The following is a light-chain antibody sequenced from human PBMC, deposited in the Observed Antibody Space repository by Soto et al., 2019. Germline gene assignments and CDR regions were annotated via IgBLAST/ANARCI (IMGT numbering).Light chain of an antibody. V-gene: IGKV1-39*01. CDR2: AAS. CDR3: QQSYSTPPT. J-gene: IGKJ1*01. CDR1: QSISSY. Sequence: DGHLTHTPTTPCAHVGDRITHPYRVSQSISSYLNWYQQKPGKAPKLLIYAASSLQSGVPSRFSGSGSGTDFTLTISILQPEDSATYYCQQSYSTPPTFGQAT.